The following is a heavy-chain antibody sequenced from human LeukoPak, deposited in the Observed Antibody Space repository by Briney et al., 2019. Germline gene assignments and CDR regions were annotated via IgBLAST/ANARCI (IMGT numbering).Heavy chain of an antibody. D-gene: IGHD3-9*01. CDR1: GYTFTSYG. CDR2: ISAYNGNT. Sequence: GASVTVSCKASGYTFTSYGISWVRPAPGQGLEWMGWISAYNGNTNYAQKLQGRVTMTTDTSTSTAYMELRSLRSDDTAVYYCARAIEYYDILTGYYRPYYFDYWGQGTLVTVSS. J-gene: IGHJ4*02. V-gene: IGHV1-18*01. CDR3: ARAIEYYDILTGYYRPYYFDY.